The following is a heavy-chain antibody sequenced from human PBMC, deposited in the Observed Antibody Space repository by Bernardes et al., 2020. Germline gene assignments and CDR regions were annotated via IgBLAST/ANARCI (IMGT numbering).Heavy chain of an antibody. V-gene: IGHV3-23*01. Sequence: GGSLRLSCAASGFSFRSYTMSWVRQAPGKGLEWISGIAGSGGTNYADSVKGRFIISRDNSQNMLFLQMNGLRGDDTAVYYCAKDKVAGDGIWDFDYWGQGTLVTVSS. D-gene: IGHD2-21*01. J-gene: IGHJ4*02. CDR2: IAGSGGT. CDR1: GFSFRSYT. CDR3: AKDKVAGDGIWDFDY.